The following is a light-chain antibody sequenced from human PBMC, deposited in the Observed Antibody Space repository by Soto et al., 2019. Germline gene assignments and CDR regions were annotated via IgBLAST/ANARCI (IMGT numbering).Light chain of an antibody. V-gene: IGKV1-39*01. CDR1: QSISKY. Sequence: DIQMTQSPSSLSASVGDRVTLTCRASQSISKYLNWYQVKSGKGPKLLIYGTSTLQSGVPSRFSGSGSGTHFTLTISNLQPEDFATYYCLQTYSTPFTFGPGTTVDIK. J-gene: IGKJ3*01. CDR2: GTS. CDR3: LQTYSTPFT.